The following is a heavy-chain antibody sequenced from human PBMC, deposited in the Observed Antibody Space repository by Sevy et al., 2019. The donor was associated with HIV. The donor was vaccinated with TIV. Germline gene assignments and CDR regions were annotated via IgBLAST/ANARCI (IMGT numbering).Heavy chain of an antibody. CDR1: GYTFTSFG. CDR3: ARDCLVGANTGDAFDI. Sequence: ASVKVSCKASGYTFTSFGITWVRQAPGQGLEWMGWISAYNGNTNYAQKLQDRVTMTTDTSTGTAYMELRSLRSDDTAGYYCARDCLVGANTGDAFDIWGQGTMVTVSS. J-gene: IGHJ3*02. CDR2: ISAYNGNT. D-gene: IGHD1-26*01. V-gene: IGHV1-18*01.